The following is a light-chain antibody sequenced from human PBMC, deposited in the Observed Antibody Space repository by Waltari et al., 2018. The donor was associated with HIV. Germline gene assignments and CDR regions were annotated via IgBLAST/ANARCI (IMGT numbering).Light chain of an antibody. Sequence: DIQMTPSPSSLSVSVGDRVPITCRSSQSISSYLNWYQQKPGKAPKLLIYAASSLQSGVPSRFSGSGSGTDFTLTISSLQPEDFATYYCQQSYSTPQTFGQGTKLEIK. CDR3: QQSYSTPQT. V-gene: IGKV1-39*01. J-gene: IGKJ2*01. CDR2: AAS. CDR1: QSISSY.